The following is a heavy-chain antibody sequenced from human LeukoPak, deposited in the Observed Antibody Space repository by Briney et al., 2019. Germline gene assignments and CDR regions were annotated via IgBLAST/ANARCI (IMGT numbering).Heavy chain of an antibody. V-gene: IGHV3-48*03. CDR2: ISSSGSTI. J-gene: IGHJ4*02. CDR3: AGGSYSSGWFYDY. Sequence: GSLRLSCAASGFTFRSYEMNWGRQAPGKGLEGVSYISSSGSTIYYADSVKGRFTISRDNARSSLYLQMNSLRAEDTAVYYCAGGSYSSGWFYDYWGQGTLVTVSS. CDR1: GFTFRSYE. D-gene: IGHD6-19*01.